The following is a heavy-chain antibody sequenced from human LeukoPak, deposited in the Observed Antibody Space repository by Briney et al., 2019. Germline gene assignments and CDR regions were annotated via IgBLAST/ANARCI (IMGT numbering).Heavy chain of an antibody. CDR1: GFTVSSNY. V-gene: IGHV3-53*05. CDR3: ARSVWELSYFDY. D-gene: IGHD1-26*01. Sequence: GGSLRLSCAASGFTVSSNYMSWVRQAPGKGLEWVSVIYSGGSTYYADSVKGRFTISRDNSKNTLYLQMNSLRAEDTAVYYCARSVWELSYFDYWGQGTLVTVSS. CDR2: IYSGGST. J-gene: IGHJ4*02.